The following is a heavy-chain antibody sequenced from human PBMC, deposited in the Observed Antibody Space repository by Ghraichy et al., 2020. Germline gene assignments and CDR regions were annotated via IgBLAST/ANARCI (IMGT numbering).Heavy chain of an antibody. D-gene: IGHD6-6*01. CDR2: IYTSGST. Sequence: SQTLSLTCTVSGGSISSYYWSWIRQPAGKGLEWIGRIYTSGSTNYNPSLKSRVTMSVDTSKNQFSLKLSSVTAADTAVYYCARSSKTYWYFDLWGRGTLVTVSS. J-gene: IGHJ2*01. CDR3: ARSSKTYWYFDL. V-gene: IGHV4-4*07. CDR1: GGSISSYY.